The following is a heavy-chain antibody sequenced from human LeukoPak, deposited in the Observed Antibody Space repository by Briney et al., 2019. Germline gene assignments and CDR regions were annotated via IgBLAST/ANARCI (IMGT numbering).Heavy chain of an antibody. CDR3: ARFSDITMIVVASWGSFDY. V-gene: IGHV5-51*01. CDR1: SSSSYY. Sequence: SSSSYYWGWIRQPPGKGLEWMGIIYPGDSDTRYSPSFQGQVTISADKSISTAYLQWSSLKASDTAMYYCARFSDITMIVVASWGSFDYWGQGTLVTVSS. J-gene: IGHJ4*02. D-gene: IGHD3-22*01. CDR2: IYPGDSDT.